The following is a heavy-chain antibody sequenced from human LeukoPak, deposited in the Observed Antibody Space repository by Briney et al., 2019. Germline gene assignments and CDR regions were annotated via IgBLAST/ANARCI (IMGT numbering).Heavy chain of an antibody. V-gene: IGHV1-69*13. Sequence: SVKVSCKASGCTFSSYAVSWVRQAPGQGLEWMGGIIPIFGTANYAQKFQGRVTITADESTSTAYMELSSLRSEDTAVYYCARAPITMVRGVIIEGPDWFDPWGQGTLVTVSS. D-gene: IGHD3-10*01. CDR1: GCTFSSYA. CDR3: ARAPITMVRGVIIEGPDWFDP. CDR2: IIPIFGTA. J-gene: IGHJ5*02.